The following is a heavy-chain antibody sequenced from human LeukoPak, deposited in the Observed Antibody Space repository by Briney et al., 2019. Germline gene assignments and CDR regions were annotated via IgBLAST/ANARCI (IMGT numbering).Heavy chain of an antibody. J-gene: IGHJ1*01. V-gene: IGHV4-31*03. CDR3: ARVDYGDGLYFQH. CDR2: IYYSGST. Sequence: PSETLSLTCTVSGGSISSGGYYWSWIRQHPGKGLEWIGYIYYSGSTYYNPSLKSRVTISVDTSKNQFSLKLSSVTAADTAVYYCARVDYGDGLYFQHWGQGTLVTVSS. CDR1: GGSISSGGYY. D-gene: IGHD4-17*01.